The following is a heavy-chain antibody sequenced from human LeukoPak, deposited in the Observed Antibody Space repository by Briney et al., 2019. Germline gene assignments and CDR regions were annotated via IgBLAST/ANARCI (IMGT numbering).Heavy chain of an antibody. Sequence: ASVKVSCKASGYTFTGYYMNWVRQAPGQGLEWMGWINCDSGFTKYAQKFQGRVTMTRDTSITTVYMDLTRLTSDDTAVYYCARNFDMKGFDPWGQGSLVTVSS. CDR3: ARNFDMKGFDP. V-gene: IGHV1-2*02. CDR2: INCDSGFT. CDR1: GYTFTGYY. J-gene: IGHJ5*02. D-gene: IGHD3-9*01.